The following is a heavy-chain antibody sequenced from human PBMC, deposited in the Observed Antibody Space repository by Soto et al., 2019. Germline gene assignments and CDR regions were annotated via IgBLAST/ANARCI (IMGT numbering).Heavy chain of an antibody. CDR3: ATEGTRRRLDY. V-gene: IGHV4-31*03. D-gene: IGHD1-7*01. CDR1: GGSISSGGYY. J-gene: IGHJ4*02. Sequence: QVQLQESGPGLVKPSQTLSLTCTVSGGSISSGGYYWSWIRQHPGKGLEWIGYIYYSGSTYCIPSLKSRVTISVNTSKNQFSLKLSSVTAADTAVYYCATEGTRRRLDYWGQGTLVTVSS. CDR2: IYYSGST.